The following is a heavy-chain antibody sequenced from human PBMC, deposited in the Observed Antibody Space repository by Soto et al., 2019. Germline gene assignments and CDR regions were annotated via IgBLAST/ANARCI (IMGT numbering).Heavy chain of an antibody. CDR2: IYPGDSDT. V-gene: IGHV5-51*01. D-gene: IGHD2-2*02. J-gene: IGHJ6*02. CDR3: ASSDGDCRSTCCYNNPYYKYGMEV. Sequence: GESLKITCKGSVYSFTSYWIGWVRQLPGKGLEWMGIIYPGDSDTRYSPTPQGQVTISAVNSISTAYLQWSSLKASDTAMYYCASSDGDCRSTCCYNNPYYKYGMEVWGQGATVTVSS. CDR1: VYSFTSYW.